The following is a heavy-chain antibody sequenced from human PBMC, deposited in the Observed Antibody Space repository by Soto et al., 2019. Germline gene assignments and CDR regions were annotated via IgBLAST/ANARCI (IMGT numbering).Heavy chain of an antibody. CDR3: ARGAVMPDS. V-gene: IGHV3-23*01. D-gene: IGHD3-16*01. Sequence: GGSLRLSCAASGFTFGSFAMTWVRQAPGKGLEWVSAISASGGSTFYADSVKGRFTISRDSSKNTLYLQMNSLRAEDTAVYYCARGAVMPDSWGQGTLVTVSS. CDR1: GFTFGSFA. J-gene: IGHJ4*02. CDR2: ISASGGST.